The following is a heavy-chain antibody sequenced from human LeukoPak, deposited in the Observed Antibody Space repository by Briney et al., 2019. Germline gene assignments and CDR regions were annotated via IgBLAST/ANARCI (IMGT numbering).Heavy chain of an antibody. Sequence: GGSLRLSCAASGFTFGSYSMNWVRQAPGKGLEWVSYISSSSSTIYYADSVKGRFTISRDNAKNSLYLQMNSLRAEDTAVYYCARGDYGGNNDAFDIWGQGTMVTVSS. V-gene: IGHV3-48*04. J-gene: IGHJ3*02. CDR3: ARGDYGGNNDAFDI. D-gene: IGHD4-23*01. CDR1: GFTFGSYS. CDR2: ISSSSSTI.